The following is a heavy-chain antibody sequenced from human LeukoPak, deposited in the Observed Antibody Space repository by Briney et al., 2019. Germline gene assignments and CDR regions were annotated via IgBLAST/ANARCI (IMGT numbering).Heavy chain of an antibody. CDR3: ASSSAYYDFCH. J-gene: IGHJ4*02. D-gene: IGHD3-3*01. CDR2: IKQDGSEK. Sequence: GGSLRLSCAASGFTFSSYWMSWVRQAPGKGLEWVANIKQDGSEKYYVDSVKGRFTISRDNAKNSLYLQMNSLRAEDTAVYYCASSSAYYDFCHWGQGTLVTVSS. CDR1: GFTFSSYW. V-gene: IGHV3-7*01.